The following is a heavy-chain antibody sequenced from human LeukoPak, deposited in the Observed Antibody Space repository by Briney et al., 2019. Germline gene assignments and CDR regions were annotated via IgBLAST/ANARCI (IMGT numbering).Heavy chain of an antibody. J-gene: IGHJ4*02. D-gene: IGHD3-3*01. V-gene: IGHV3-23*01. CDR1: GFTFSSYG. CDR2: ISGSGGST. Sequence: GGSLRLSCAASGFTFSSYGMSWVRQAPGKGLEWVSAISGSGGSTYYADSVKGRFTISRNNAQNSLYLQMNSLKAEDTAVYYCARGDDFWSGAFYFDHWGQGALVTVSS. CDR3: ARGDDFWSGAFYFDH.